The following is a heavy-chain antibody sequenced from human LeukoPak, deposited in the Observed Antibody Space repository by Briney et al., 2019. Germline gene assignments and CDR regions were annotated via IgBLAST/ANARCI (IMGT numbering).Heavy chain of an antibody. Sequence: GSLRLSCAASGFTFSSCSMNWVRQAPGKGLEWVANIKDDGSDKYYVDSAKGRFSISKDNAKNSLYLQMNSLRVEDTAVYYCVPLNWNPPGDFDRWGQGTLVTVSS. CDR3: VPLNWNPPGDFDR. CDR1: GFTFSSCS. V-gene: IGHV3-7*01. D-gene: IGHD1-20*01. J-gene: IGHJ4*02. CDR2: IKDDGSDK.